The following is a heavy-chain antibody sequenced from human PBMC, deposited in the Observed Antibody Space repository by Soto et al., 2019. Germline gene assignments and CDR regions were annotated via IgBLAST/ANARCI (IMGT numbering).Heavy chain of an antibody. CDR2: INPSGGST. CDR3: ARDAKTKYDFWSGYQESPFDY. V-gene: IGHV1-46*01. Sequence: ASVKVSCKASGYTFTSYYIHCVRQAPGQGXEXXGIINPSGGSTRYEKKLQGRVNMTRDKSTSKVYMELRSLTSEEKAVHYCARDAKTKYDFWSGYQESPFDYWGQGTLVTVSS. J-gene: IGHJ4*02. CDR1: GYTFTSYY. D-gene: IGHD3-3*01.